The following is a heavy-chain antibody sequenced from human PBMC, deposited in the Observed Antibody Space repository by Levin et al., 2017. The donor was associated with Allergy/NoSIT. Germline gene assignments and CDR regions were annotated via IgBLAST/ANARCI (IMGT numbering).Heavy chain of an antibody. CDR2: ISGSGGST. CDR3: AKDWSYCGGDCHSDWYFDR. D-gene: IGHD2-21*01. Sequence: GGSLRLSCAASGFTFSSYAMSWVRQAPGKGLESVSAISGSGGSTYYADSVKGRFTISRDNSKNTLYLQLNSLRAEDTAVYYCAKDWSYCGGDCHSDWYFDRWGRGTLVTVSS. V-gene: IGHV3-23*01. J-gene: IGHJ2*01. CDR1: GFTFSSYA.